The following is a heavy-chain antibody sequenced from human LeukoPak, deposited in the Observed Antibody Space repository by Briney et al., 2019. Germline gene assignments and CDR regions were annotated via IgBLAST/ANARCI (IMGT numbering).Heavy chain of an antibody. CDR2: IKEDGSEK. CDR1: GFTFSNYW. V-gene: IGHV3-7*01. D-gene: IGHD6-13*01. CDR3: ASGRQLGY. Sequence: GGSLRLSRAASGFTFSNYWMSWVRQAAGKGLEWVANIKEDGSEKYYVDSVKGRFSISRDNARNSLYLQMNSLRAEDTAVYYCASGRQLGYWGQGTLVTVSS. J-gene: IGHJ4*02.